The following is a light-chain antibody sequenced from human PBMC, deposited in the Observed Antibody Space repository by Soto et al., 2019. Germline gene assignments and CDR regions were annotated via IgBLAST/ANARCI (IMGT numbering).Light chain of an antibody. CDR1: NTDLGVYGY. CDR3: CSYAGIYTVV. CDR2: DVN. J-gene: IGLJ2*01. V-gene: IGLV2-14*01. Sequence: QSALAQPASVSGSFGQSITISCSGPNTDLGVYGYVSWYQHHPGKAPKLLIYDVNNRPSGISDRFSGSKSGNTASLTISGLQAEDEADYYCCSYAGIYTVVFGGGTQLTVL.